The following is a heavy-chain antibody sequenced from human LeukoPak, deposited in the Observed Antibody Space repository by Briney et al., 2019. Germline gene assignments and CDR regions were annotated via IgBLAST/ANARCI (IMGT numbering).Heavy chain of an antibody. Sequence: ASVKVSCKASGYTFTSYGISWVRQAPGQGLEWMGWISAYNGNTNYAQKLQGRVTMTTDTSTSTAYMELRSLRSDDTAVYYCARERLRYYGSGSYSETDYWGRGTLVTVSS. D-gene: IGHD3-10*01. J-gene: IGHJ4*02. CDR2: ISAYNGNT. V-gene: IGHV1-18*01. CDR1: GYTFTSYG. CDR3: ARERLRYYGSGSYSETDY.